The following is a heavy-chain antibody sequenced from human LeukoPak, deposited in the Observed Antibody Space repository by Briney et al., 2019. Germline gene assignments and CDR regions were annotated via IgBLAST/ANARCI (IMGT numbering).Heavy chain of an antibody. CDR3: ATPGYDCSGGSCYLRLAFDI. CDR2: IYTSGTT. J-gene: IGHJ3*02. CDR1: GGSISSYS. D-gene: IGHD2-15*01. Sequence: SETLSLTCTVSGGSISSYSWRWIRQPAGKGLEWIGQIYTSGTTNYNPSLKSRVTISVDTSKNQFSLKLSSVTAADTAVYYCATPGYDCSGGSCYLRLAFDIWGQGTMVTVSS. V-gene: IGHV4-4*07.